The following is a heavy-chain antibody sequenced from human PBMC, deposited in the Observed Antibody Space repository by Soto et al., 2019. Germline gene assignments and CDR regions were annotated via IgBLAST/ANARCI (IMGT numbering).Heavy chain of an antibody. CDR1: GGSFSGYY. CDR3: ARVVEYSSAWYSTYYYYGMEV. V-gene: IGHV4-34*01. D-gene: IGHD6-19*01. J-gene: IGHJ6*02. CDR2: INHSGST. Sequence: QVQLQQWGAGLLKPSETLSLTCAVYGGSFSGYYWSWIRQPPGKGLEWIGEINHSGSTNYNPSLKSRVTVSVDTSKNQFSLKLSSVTAADTAVYYCARVVEYSSAWYSTYYYYGMEVWGQGTTVTVSS.